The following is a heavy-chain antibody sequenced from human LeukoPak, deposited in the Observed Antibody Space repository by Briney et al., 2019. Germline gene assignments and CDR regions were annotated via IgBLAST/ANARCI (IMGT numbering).Heavy chain of an antibody. J-gene: IGHJ4*02. CDR3: ARDRDRAEFYFDY. CDR2: ISYDGSNK. D-gene: IGHD1-14*01. CDR1: GFTFSSYG. V-gene: IGHV3-30*03. Sequence: PGRSLRLSCAASGFTFSSYGMHWVRQAPGKGLEWVAVISYDGSNKYYADSVRGRFTISRDNSKNTVYVQMNNLRAEDTAVYYCARDRDRAEFYFDYWGQGTLVTVSS.